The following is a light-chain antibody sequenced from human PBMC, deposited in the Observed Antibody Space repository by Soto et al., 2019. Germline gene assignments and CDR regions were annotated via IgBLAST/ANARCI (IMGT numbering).Light chain of an antibody. CDR2: EVS. CDR1: SSDVGGYNY. Sequence: QSVLTQPASVSGSPGQSFTISCTGTSSDVGGYNYFSWYQQHPGKAPKLMIYEVSKRLSGVSNRFSGSTSGNTASLTISGLQAEDEADYYCSSYTSSSTYVFGTGTKVTGL. J-gene: IGLJ1*01. V-gene: IGLV2-14*01. CDR3: SSYTSSSTYV.